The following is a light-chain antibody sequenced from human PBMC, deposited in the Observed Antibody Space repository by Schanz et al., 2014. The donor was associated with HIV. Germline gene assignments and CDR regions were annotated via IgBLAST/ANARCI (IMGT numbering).Light chain of an antibody. CDR3: QQYDSLPLT. CDR2: WAS. V-gene: IGKV4-1*01. CDR1: QTLLYNSNNKNY. J-gene: IGKJ4*01. Sequence: DIVMTQSPDSLALSLGARATINCKSSQTLLYNSNNKNYLAWYQQKPGQPPKLLIYWASTRESGVPDRFSGSGSGTDFTLTISSLQAEDVAVYYCQQYDSLPLTFGGGTKVEIK.